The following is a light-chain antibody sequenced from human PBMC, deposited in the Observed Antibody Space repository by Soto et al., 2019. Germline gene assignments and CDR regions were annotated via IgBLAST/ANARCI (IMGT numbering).Light chain of an antibody. V-gene: IGKV1-27*01. J-gene: IGKJ5*01. CDR2: AAS. Sequence: DIQMTQSPSSLSASVGDRVPITCRASQGISNFLAWYQQKPGKVPKLLISAASILQSGVPFRFSGSGSGTAFSLTITSLQTEDVATYYWQKYSSVITFGQGTPLEIK. CDR1: QGISNF. CDR3: QKYSSVIT.